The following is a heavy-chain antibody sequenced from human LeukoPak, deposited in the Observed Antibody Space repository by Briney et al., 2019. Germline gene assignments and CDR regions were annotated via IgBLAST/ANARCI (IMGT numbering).Heavy chain of an antibody. CDR3: ASFGEYYDYVWGSYRYRLIDY. CDR2: ISSSSRYI. V-gene: IGHV3-21*01. CDR1: GFTFSSYS. J-gene: IGHJ4*02. D-gene: IGHD3-16*02. Sequence: AGGSLRLSCAASGFTFSSYSMNWVRQAPGKGLEWVSSISSSSRYIYYADSVKGRFTISRDNAKNSLYLQMNSLRAEDTAVYYCASFGEYYDYVWGSYRYRLIDYWGQGTLVTVSS.